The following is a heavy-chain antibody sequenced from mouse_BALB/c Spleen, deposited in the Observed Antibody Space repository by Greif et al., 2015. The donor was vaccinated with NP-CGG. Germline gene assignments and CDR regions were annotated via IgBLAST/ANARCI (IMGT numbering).Heavy chain of an antibody. J-gene: IGHJ2*01. CDR2: ISSGGSYT. CDR3: TRVGLIY. D-gene: IGHD2-4*01. CDR1: GFTFSSYT. V-gene: IGHV5-6-4*01. Sequence: EVKLVDSGGGLVKPGGSLKLSCAASGFTFSSYTMSWVRQTPEKRLEWVATISSGGSYTYYPDSVKGRFTISRDNAKNTLYLQMSSLKSEDTAMYYCTRVGLIYGGQGTTLTVSS.